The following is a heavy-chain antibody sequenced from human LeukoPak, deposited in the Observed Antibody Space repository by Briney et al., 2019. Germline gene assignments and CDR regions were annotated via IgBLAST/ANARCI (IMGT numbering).Heavy chain of an antibody. V-gene: IGHV4-30-2*01. CDR3: ARGAYSGYDYDY. D-gene: IGHD5-12*01. CDR2: IYHSGST. J-gene: IGHJ4*02. Sequence: SETLPLTCAVSGGSISSGGYSWSWIRQPPGKGLEWIGYIYHSGSTYYNPSLKSRVTISVDRSKNQFSLKLSSVTAADTAVYYCARGAYSGYDYDYWGQGTLVTVSS. CDR1: GGSISSGGYS.